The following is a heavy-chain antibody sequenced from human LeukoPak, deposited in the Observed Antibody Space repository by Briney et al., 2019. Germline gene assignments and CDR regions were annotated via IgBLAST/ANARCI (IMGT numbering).Heavy chain of an antibody. CDR2: ISGSGGST. CDR1: GFTFSSYA. J-gene: IGHJ3*02. D-gene: IGHD2-2*02. CDR3: AKEGYCSSTSCYKGAFDI. V-gene: IGHV3-23*01. Sequence: GSLRLSCAASGFTFSSYAMSWVRQAPGKGLEWVSAISGSGGSTYYADSVKGRFTISRDNSKNTLYLQMNSLRAEDTAVYYCAKEGYCSSTSCYKGAFDIWGQGTMVTVSS.